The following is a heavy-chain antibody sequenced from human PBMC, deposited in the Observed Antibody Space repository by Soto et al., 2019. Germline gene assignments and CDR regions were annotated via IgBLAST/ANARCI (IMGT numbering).Heavy chain of an antibody. Sequence: SETLSLTCAVYGGSFSGYYWSWIRQPPGKGLEWIGEINHSGSTNYNPSLKSRVTISVDTSKNQFSLKLSSVTAADTAVYYCARVGRVRGVMRRGSYYYYMDVWGKGTTVTVSS. J-gene: IGHJ6*03. CDR2: INHSGST. D-gene: IGHD3-10*01. CDR1: GGSFSGYY. CDR3: ARVGRVRGVMRRGSYYYYMDV. V-gene: IGHV4-34*01.